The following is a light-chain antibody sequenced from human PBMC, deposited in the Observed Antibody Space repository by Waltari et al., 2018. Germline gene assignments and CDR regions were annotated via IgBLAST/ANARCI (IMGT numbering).Light chain of an antibody. J-gene: IGKJ1*01. CDR3: QHHFRLPAT. Sequence: IMLTQSQGTLSLSPGERATPSCRASQSISRYLAWYQQKPGQAPRLLIYGASTRATGIPDRFSGSGSGTDFSLTISGLEPEDSAVYYCQHHFRLPATFGQGTKVEIK. CDR2: GAS. V-gene: IGKV3-20*01. CDR1: QSISRY.